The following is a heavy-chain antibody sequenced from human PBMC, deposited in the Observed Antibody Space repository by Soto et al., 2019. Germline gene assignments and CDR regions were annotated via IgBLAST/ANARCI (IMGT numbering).Heavy chain of an antibody. CDR3: AGGGIVLSGEFRMDV. CDR2: IIPIFGTA. V-gene: IGHV1-69*12. CDR1: GGTFSSYA. D-gene: IGHD3-16*01. Sequence: QVQLVQSGAEVKKPGSSVKVSCKASGGTFSSYAISWVRQAPGQGLEWMGGIIPIFGTANYAQKFQGRVTMPADAATSTVYMELSRLRSEDTAVYYCAGGGIVLSGEFRMDVWGQGTTVTVSS. J-gene: IGHJ6*02.